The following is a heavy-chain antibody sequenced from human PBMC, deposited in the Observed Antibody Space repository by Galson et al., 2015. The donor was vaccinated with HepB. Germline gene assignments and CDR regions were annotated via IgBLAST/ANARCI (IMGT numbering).Heavy chain of an antibody. J-gene: IGHJ6*02. Sequence: TLSLTCTVSGGSISSSSYYWGWIRQPPGKGLEWIGSIYYSGSTYYNPSLKSRVTISVDTSKNQFSLKLSSVTAADTAVYYCARHVAAAGPNYYGMDVWGQGTTVTVSS. D-gene: IGHD6-13*01. CDR2: IYYSGST. CDR1: GGSISSSSYY. CDR3: ARHVAAAGPNYYGMDV. V-gene: IGHV4-39*01.